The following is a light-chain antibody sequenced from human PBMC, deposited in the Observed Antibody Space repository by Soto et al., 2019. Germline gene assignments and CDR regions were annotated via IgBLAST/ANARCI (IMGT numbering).Light chain of an antibody. V-gene: IGKV1-39*01. CDR2: AAS. CDR3: QQSWSTPPT. CDR1: QSIGTY. J-gene: IGKJ2*01. Sequence: DIQMTQSPSSLSASVGDRVTITCRASQSIGTYLNWYLQKPGKAPQLLIHAASSLQTGVPSRFSGSGSGTEFTLTIISRQPEEFASFYCQQSWSTPPTFGQGTKLAIK.